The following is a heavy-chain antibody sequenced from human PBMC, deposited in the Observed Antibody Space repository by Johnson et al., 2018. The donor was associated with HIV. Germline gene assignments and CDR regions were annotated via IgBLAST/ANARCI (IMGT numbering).Heavy chain of an antibody. Sequence: QVQLVESGGGVVQPGRSLRLSCAASAFAFSSYVMHWVRQAPGKGLEWVAVISYDGSNKYYADSVKGRFTISRDNSKNTLYLQMNSLRAEDTAIYYCVKGMDSSSWYAFDIWGQVTMVTVSS. D-gene: IGHD6-13*01. J-gene: IGHJ3*02. CDR3: VKGMDSSSWYAFDI. V-gene: IGHV3-30*18. CDR1: AFAFSSYV. CDR2: ISYDGSNK.